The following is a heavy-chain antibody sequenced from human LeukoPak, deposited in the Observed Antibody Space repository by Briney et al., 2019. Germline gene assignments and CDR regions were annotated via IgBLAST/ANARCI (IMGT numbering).Heavy chain of an antibody. CDR3: AKEYREVVTASDY. J-gene: IGHJ4*02. D-gene: IGHD2-21*02. V-gene: IGHV3-30*02. Sequence: PGGSLRLSCAASGFTFSSYGMHWVRQAPGKGLEWVAFIRYDGSNKYYAYSVKGRFTISRDNSKNTLYLQMNSLRAEDTAVYYCAKEYREVVTASDYWGQGTLVTVSS. CDR1: GFTFSSYG. CDR2: IRYDGSNK.